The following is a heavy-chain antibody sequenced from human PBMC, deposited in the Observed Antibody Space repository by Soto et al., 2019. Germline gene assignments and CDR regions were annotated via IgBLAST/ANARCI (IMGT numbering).Heavy chain of an antibody. CDR3: AREGSYSGSWYYFDY. Sequence: QVQLQESGPGLVKPSETLSLTCTVSGGSVSSGSYQWSWIRQPPGKGLEWIGNINYSGRTNHNPSLKSRVTISVDTSKNQFSLNLSSVIAADTAVYYCAREGSYSGSWYYFDYWGQGTLVTVSS. D-gene: IGHD6-13*01. CDR1: GGSVSSGSYQ. CDR2: INYSGRT. J-gene: IGHJ4*02. V-gene: IGHV4-61*01.